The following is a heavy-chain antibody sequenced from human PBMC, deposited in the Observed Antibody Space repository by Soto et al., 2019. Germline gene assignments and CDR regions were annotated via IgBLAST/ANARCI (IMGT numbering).Heavy chain of an antibody. J-gene: IGHJ2*01. CDR3: AKATWGYWYFDI. CDR2: ISGSGDSP. V-gene: IGHV3-23*01. CDR1: GFIFRSYG. Sequence: EVQLLESGGGLVQPGGSLRLSCAASGFIFRSYGMSWVRQAPGKGLEWVSAISGSGDSPYYADSVKGRFTVSRDNSKNTLYLQMTSLRAEDTAVYYCAKATWGYWYFDIWGRGTLVTVSS. D-gene: IGHD7-27*01.